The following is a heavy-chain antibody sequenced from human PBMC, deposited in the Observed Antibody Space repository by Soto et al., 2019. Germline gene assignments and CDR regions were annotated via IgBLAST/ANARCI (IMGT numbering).Heavy chain of an antibody. Sequence: PGGSLRLSCAASGFTFSSYAMSWVRQAPGKGLEWVSAISGSGGSTYYADSVKGRFTTSSDSSRTTVYLQMNSLRPDDTAVYSCATWHLQEHAYDIWGQGTMVTVSS. CDR3: ATWHLQEHAYDI. J-gene: IGHJ3*02. V-gene: IGHV3-23*01. CDR1: GFTFSSYA. CDR2: ISGSGGST. D-gene: IGHD1-1*01.